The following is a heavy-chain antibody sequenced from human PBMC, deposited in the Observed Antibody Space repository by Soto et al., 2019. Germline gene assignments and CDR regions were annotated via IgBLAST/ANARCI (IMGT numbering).Heavy chain of an antibody. J-gene: IGHJ6*02. CDR3: ASDFWHTDPLVYGMDV. V-gene: IGHV4-59*01. D-gene: IGHD3-3*01. CDR1: GDSISRYF. CDR2: VYYTGAA. Sequence: SETLALTCTASGDSISRYFWNWVRQSPGKGLEWIGNVYYTGAATYNPSLKSRVTISVDPSNSQFSLSLSSVTAADTAVYYCASDFWHTDPLVYGMDVWGQGTTVTVSS.